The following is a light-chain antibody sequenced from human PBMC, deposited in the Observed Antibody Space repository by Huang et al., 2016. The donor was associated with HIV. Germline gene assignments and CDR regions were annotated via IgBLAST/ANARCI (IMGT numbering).Light chain of an antibody. CDR1: QFISSY. V-gene: IGKV1-39*01. J-gene: IGKJ1*01. CDR3: QQCYSSTWT. Sequence: DIQMTQSPSSLSASVGDKVTITCRASQFISSYLNWYQQKPGKAPNLLIYAASNLQSGVPLRFSGSGSGTNFTLTISSLQPEDFATYYCQQCYSSTWTFGQGTKVEIK. CDR2: AAS.